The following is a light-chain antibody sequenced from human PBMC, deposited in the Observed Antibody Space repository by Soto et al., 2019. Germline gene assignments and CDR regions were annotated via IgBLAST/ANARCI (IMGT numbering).Light chain of an antibody. CDR1: QSVSSY. J-gene: IGKJ1*01. Sequence: EIVLTQSPATLSLSPGERATLSCRASQSVSSYLAWYQQKPGKAPRLLIYDASNRATGIPARFSGSGSGPDFTLTISSLEPEDFAVYYCQQRSNWPTFGQGTKV. CDR2: DAS. V-gene: IGKV3-11*01. CDR3: QQRSNWPT.